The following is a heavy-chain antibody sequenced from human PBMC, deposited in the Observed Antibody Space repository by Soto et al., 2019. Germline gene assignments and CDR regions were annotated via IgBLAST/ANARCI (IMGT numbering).Heavy chain of an antibody. Sequence: QVQLVESGGGVVQPGRSLRLSCAASGFTFSSYAMHWVRQAPGKGLEWVAVISYDGSNKYYADSVKGRFTISRDNSKNTLHLQMNSLRAEDTAVYYCARELQEGYSSRYYYYYGMDVWGQGTTVTVSS. D-gene: IGHD6-13*01. CDR1: GFTFSSYA. CDR3: ARELQEGYSSRYYYYYGMDV. V-gene: IGHV3-30-3*01. CDR2: ISYDGSNK. J-gene: IGHJ6*02.